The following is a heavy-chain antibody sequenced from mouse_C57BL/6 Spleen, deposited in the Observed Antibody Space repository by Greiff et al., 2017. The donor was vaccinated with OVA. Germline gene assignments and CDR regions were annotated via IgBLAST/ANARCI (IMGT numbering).Heavy chain of an antibody. CDR2: IWSDGST. CDR1: GFSLTSYG. CDR3: ARHEEATVVAKRYYYAMDY. Sequence: QVQLKESGPGLVAPSQSLSITCTVSGFSLTSYGVHWVRQPPGKGLEWLVVIWSDGSTTYNSALKSRLSISKDNSKSQVFLKMNSLQTDDTAMYYCARHEEATVVAKRYYYAMDYWGQGTSVTVSS. V-gene: IGHV2-6-1*01. D-gene: IGHD1-1*01. J-gene: IGHJ4*01.